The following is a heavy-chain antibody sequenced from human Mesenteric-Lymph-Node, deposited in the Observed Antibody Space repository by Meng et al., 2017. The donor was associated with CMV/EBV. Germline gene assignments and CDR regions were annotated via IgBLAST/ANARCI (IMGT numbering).Heavy chain of an antibody. D-gene: IGHD1-26*01. CDR1: GYSISTGYY. CDR3: ARQSIVGATRGTFDY. CDR2: IYQSGSS. V-gene: IGHV4-38-2*02. Sequence: SETLSLTCTVSGYSISTGYYWGWIRQPPGKGLEWIGSIYQSGSSFYNPSLRSRITISINTSKNQFSLRLSSVTAADTAVYYCARQSIVGATRGTFDYWGQGTLVTVSS. J-gene: IGHJ4*02.